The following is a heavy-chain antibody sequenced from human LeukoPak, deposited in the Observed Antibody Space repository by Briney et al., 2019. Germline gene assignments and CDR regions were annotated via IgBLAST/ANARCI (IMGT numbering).Heavy chain of an antibody. CDR3: ARWGMNSEFDF. D-gene: IGHD2-21*01. Sequence: WVTFVRNDGTYGYYADSVKGRFTISRDNSRNTVYLQMNNLRAEDTAVYYCARWGMNSEFDFWGQGTLVTVSS. J-gene: IGHJ4*02. V-gene: IGHV3-30*02. CDR2: VRNDGTYG.